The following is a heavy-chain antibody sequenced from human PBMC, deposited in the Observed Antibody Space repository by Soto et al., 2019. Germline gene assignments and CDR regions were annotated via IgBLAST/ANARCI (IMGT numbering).Heavy chain of an antibody. V-gene: IGHV1-69*02. CDR3: ARGGRCSITSCYAKMSWFDP. D-gene: IGHD2-2*01. CDR1: GGTFSSYT. J-gene: IGHJ5*02. Sequence: QVQLVQSGAEVKKPGSSVKVSCKASGGTFSSYTISWVRQAPGQGLEWMGRIIPILGIANYAQKFQGRVTITADKSTSTAYMELSSLRSEDTAVYYCARGGRCSITSCYAKMSWFDPWGQGTLVTVSS. CDR2: IIPILGIA.